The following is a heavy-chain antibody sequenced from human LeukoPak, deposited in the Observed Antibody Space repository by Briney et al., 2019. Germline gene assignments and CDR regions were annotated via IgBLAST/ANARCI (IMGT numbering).Heavy chain of an antibody. J-gene: IGHJ6*03. D-gene: IGHD1-1*01. Sequence: GASLQISCQGAGSSFTNYWIGWVRQLPGKGLEWMGIIYPGDSDSRYSPSFQGQVTISADKSISTAYLQWSSLKASDTAMYYCARRSVRAIQLERRRIRDYYTDVWGKGTTVTVSS. CDR2: IYPGDSDS. CDR1: GSSFTNYW. CDR3: ARRSVRAIQLERRRIRDYYTDV. V-gene: IGHV5-51*01.